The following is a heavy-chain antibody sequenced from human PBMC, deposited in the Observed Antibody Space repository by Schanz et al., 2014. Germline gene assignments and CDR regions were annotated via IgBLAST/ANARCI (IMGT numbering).Heavy chain of an antibody. V-gene: IGHV3-20*04. Sequence: EVQLVESGGGMVQPGGSLRLSCAASGFTFSDHYMDWVRQAPGKGLEWVSGINWNGGSTGYADSVKGRFTISRDNSKKTLYVQMNSLRAEDTAVYYCARDRPSGYALDFWGQGTLVTVSS. CDR2: INWNGGST. D-gene: IGHD5-12*01. CDR3: ARDRPSGYALDF. CDR1: GFTFSDHY. J-gene: IGHJ4*02.